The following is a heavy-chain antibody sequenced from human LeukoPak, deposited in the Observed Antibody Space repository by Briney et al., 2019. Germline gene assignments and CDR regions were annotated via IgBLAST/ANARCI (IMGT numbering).Heavy chain of an antibody. CDR1: GFTFDDYA. CDR2: ISWNSGSI. CDR3: AKDRGYSSGWAEYFQH. J-gene: IGHJ1*01. V-gene: IGHV3-9*01. Sequence: GGSLRLSCAASGFTFDDYAMHWVRQAPGKGLEWVSGISWNSGSIGYADSVKGRFTISRDDAKNSLYLQMNSLRAEDTALYYCAKDRGYSSGWAEYFQHWGQGTLVTVSS. D-gene: IGHD6-19*01.